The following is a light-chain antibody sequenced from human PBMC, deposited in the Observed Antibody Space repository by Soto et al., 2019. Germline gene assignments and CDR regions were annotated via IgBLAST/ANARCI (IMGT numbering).Light chain of an antibody. V-gene: IGKV1-5*01. CDR3: QHYNSYSEA. CDR2: AAS. CDR1: QSISNY. Sequence: DIQMTQSPSSLSASVGDRVTITCRASQSISNYLNWYQQKPGKAPKLLMYAASTLQGGVPSRFSGSGSGTEFTLTISSLQPDDFATYYCQHYNSYSEAFGQGTKVDIK. J-gene: IGKJ1*01.